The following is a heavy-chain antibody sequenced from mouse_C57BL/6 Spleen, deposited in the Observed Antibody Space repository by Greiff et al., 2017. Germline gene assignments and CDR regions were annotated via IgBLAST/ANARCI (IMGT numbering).Heavy chain of an antibody. CDR2: IDPEDGET. CDR1: GFNIKDYY. J-gene: IGHJ2*01. Sequence: VQLKQSGAELVKPGASVKLSCTASGFNIKDYYMHWVKQRTEQGLEWIGRIDPEDGETKYAPKFQGKATITADTSSNTAYLQLSSLTSEDTAVYYCARSVTTVVARGDFDCWGQGTTLTVSS. CDR3: ARSVTTVVARGDFDC. V-gene: IGHV14-2*01. D-gene: IGHD1-1*01.